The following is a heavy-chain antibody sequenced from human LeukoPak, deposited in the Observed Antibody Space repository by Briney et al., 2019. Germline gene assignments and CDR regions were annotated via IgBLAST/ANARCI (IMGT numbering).Heavy chain of an antibody. CDR3: ARGAYGDYAS. Sequence: GGSLRLSCAASAFTFSIYAMIWVRQAPGKGLEWVSAISAGADSTYYADSVQGRFTISRDNSKNTLFLQMSGLRAEDTAVYFCARGAYGDYASWGQGTLVTVSS. CDR1: AFTFSIYA. D-gene: IGHD4-17*01. J-gene: IGHJ5*02. V-gene: IGHV3-23*01. CDR2: ISAGADST.